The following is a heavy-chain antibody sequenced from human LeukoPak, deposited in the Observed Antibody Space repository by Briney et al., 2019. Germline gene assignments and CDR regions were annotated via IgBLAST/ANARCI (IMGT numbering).Heavy chain of an antibody. Sequence: ASVKVSCKASGYTFTSFGISWVRQAPEQGREWMGWTSAYNGNTNYAQKLQGTVTMTTDTSTSTAYMELRSLRSDDTAVYYCERARRYCSSTSCYWAPVGPWGQGTLVTVSS. CDR3: ERARRYCSSTSCYWAPVGP. CDR2: TSAYNGNT. CDR1: GYTFTSFG. D-gene: IGHD2-2*01. V-gene: IGHV1-18*01. J-gene: IGHJ5*02.